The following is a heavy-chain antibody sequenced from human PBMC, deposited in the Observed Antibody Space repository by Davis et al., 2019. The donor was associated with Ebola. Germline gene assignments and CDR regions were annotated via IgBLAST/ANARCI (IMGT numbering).Heavy chain of an antibody. J-gene: IGHJ6*04. Sequence: GGSLRLSCAASGFTFSSYGMHWVRQAPGKGLEWVAVISYDGSNKYYADSVKGRFTISRDNSKNTLYLQMNSLRAEDTAVYYCAKDRGGVWGKGTTVTVSS. CDR2: ISYDGSNK. CDR3: AKDRGGV. CDR1: GFTFSSYG. D-gene: IGHD3-10*01. V-gene: IGHV3-30*18.